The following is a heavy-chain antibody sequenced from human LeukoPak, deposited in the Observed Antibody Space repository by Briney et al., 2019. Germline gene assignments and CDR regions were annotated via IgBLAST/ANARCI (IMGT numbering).Heavy chain of an antibody. D-gene: IGHD3-16*02. Sequence: SETLSLTCTVSGGSISSYYWSWIRQPAGKGLEWIGRIYTSGSTNYNPSLKSRVTISVDTSKNQFSLRLNSVTAADTAVYYCARSASIWGSYRYVGAIDYWGQGTLVIVSS. J-gene: IGHJ4*02. CDR1: GGSISSYY. CDR2: IYTSGST. CDR3: ARSASIWGSYRYVGAIDY. V-gene: IGHV4-4*07.